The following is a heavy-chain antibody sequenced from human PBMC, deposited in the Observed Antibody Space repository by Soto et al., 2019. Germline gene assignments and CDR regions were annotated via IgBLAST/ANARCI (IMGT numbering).Heavy chain of an antibody. CDR2: INHSGST. CDR1: GGSVSGYY. CDR3: ARGTHGDYSYYYYYMDV. J-gene: IGHJ6*03. V-gene: IGHV4-34*01. D-gene: IGHD4-4*01. Sequence: SETLSLTCAVYGGSVSGYYWSWIRQPPGKGLEWIGEINHSGSTNYNPSLKSRVTISVDTSKNQFSLKLSSVTAADTAVYYCARGTHGDYSYYYYYMDVWGKGTTVTVSS.